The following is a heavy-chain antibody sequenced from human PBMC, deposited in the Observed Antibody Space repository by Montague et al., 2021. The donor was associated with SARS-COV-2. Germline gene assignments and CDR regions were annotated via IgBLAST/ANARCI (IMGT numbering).Heavy chain of an antibody. CDR2: INHSGST. CDR3: ARGSWHSVVVTAIRDGYYGIDD. V-gene: IGHV4-34*01. CDR1: GGSFSGYY. D-gene: IGHD2-21*02. J-gene: IGHJ6*02. Sequence: SQTLSLTCAVYGGSFSGYYWSWIRQPPGKGLEWIGEINHSGSTNYNPSLKSRVTISVDTSKNQFSLKLSSVTAADTAVYYCARGSWHSVVVTAIRDGYYGIDDWGQGTTVTVSS.